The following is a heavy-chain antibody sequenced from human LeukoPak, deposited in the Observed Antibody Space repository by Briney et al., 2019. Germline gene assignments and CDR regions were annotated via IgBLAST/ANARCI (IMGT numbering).Heavy chain of an antibody. Sequence: SETLSLTCTVSGGSISSYYWSWIRQPAGKGLEWIGRIYTSGSTNYNPSLKSRVTMSVDTSKNQFSLKLSSVTAADTAVYYCAIEGWNTYYDFWSGPPLSYWGQGTLVTVYS. D-gene: IGHD3-3*01. CDR2: IYTSGST. CDR1: GGSISSYY. CDR3: AIEGWNTYYDFWSGPPLSY. V-gene: IGHV4-4*07. J-gene: IGHJ4*02.